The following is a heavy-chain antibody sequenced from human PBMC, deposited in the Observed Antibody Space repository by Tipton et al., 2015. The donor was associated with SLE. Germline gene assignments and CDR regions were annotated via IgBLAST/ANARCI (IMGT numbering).Heavy chain of an antibody. CDR2: IRFETSDK. Sequence: SLRLSCSASGFTFSSYAMHWVRQAPGKGLEWVAFIRFETSDKYYADSVKGRFTISRDNSKNTLYLQMNSLRAEDTAVYYCARNRVTMIVVVPEWFDPWGQGTLVTVSS. CDR1: GFTFSSYA. J-gene: IGHJ5*02. D-gene: IGHD3-22*01. CDR3: ARNRVTMIVVVPEWFDP. V-gene: IGHV3-33*08.